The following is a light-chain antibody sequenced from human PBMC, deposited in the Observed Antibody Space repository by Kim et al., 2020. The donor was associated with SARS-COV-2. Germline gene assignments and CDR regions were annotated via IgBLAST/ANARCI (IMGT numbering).Light chain of an antibody. CDR2: ENN. V-gene: IGLV3-1*01. CDR1: KLGDKH. CDR3: QAWDNSTVV. J-gene: IGLJ2*01. Sequence: SVSPGQTASITCSGDKLGDKHACWYQQKPGQSPVLVIYENNRRPSGIPERFSGSKSGNTATLTISGTQAMDEADYYCQAWDNSTVVFGGGTQLTVL.